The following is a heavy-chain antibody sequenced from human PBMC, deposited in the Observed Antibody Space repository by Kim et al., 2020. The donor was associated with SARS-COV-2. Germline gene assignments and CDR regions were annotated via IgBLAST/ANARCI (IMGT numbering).Heavy chain of an antibody. CDR1: GGSFSGYY. D-gene: IGHD1-20*01. J-gene: IGHJ2*01. V-gene: IGHV4-34*01. Sequence: SETLSLTCAVYGGSFSGYYWSWIRQPPGKGLEWIGEINHSGSTNYNPSLKSRVTISVDTSKNQFSLKVSSVTAADTAVYYCARGSLTGHRHWYFDLWGRGTLVTVSS. CDR2: INHSGST. CDR3: ARGSLTGHRHWYFDL.